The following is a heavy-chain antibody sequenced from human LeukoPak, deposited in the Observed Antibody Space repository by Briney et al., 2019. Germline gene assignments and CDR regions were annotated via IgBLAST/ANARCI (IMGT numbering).Heavy chain of an antibody. V-gene: IGHV3-11*01. CDR1: GFTFSDYY. CDR3: ARDKRRCSSTSCYGRGDAFDI. J-gene: IGHJ3*02. D-gene: IGHD2-2*01. Sequence: GGSLRLSCAASGFTFSDYYMSWIRQAPGKGLEWVSYISSSGSTIYYADSVKGRFTISRDNAKNSLYLQMNSLRAVDTAVYYCARDKRRCSSTSCYGRGDAFDIWGQGTMVTVSS. CDR2: ISSSGSTI.